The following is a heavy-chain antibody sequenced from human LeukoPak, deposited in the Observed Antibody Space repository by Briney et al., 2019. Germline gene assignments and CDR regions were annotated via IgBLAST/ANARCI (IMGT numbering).Heavy chain of an antibody. CDR2: INPNSGGT. D-gene: IGHD6-19*01. CDR3: ARGSSYSSGWIDY. CDR1: GYTFTGYY. Sequence: ASVKVSCKASGYTFTGYYMHWVRQAPGPGLEWMGRINPNSGGTNYAQQFQGRVTMTRHTSISTAYMELSRLRSDDTAVYYCARGSSYSSGWIDYWGQGTLVTVSS. J-gene: IGHJ4*02. V-gene: IGHV1-2*06.